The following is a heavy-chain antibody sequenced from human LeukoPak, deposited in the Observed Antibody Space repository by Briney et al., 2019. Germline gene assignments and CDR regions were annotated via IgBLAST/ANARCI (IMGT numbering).Heavy chain of an antibody. Sequence: GGSLRLSCAASGFTVSSNYMSWVRQAPGKGLEWVSVIYSGGSTYYADSVKGRFTISRDNSKNTLYLQMNSLTVEDTAVYYCARSQSSSLIGYWGQGTLVTVSS. J-gene: IGHJ4*02. CDR3: ARSQSSSLIGY. D-gene: IGHD6-13*01. V-gene: IGHV3-66*01. CDR2: IYSGGST. CDR1: GFTVSSNY.